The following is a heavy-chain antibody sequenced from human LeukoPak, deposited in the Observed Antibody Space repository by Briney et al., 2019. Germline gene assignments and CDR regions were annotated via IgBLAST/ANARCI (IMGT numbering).Heavy chain of an antibody. CDR2: IYYSGST. V-gene: IGHV4-59*01. CDR3: ARERVEMATIIDY. CDR1: GGSISSYY. D-gene: IGHD5-24*01. Sequence: PSETLSLTCTVSGGSISSYYWSWIRQPPGKGLEWIGYIYYSGSTNYNPSLKSRVTISVDTSKNQFSLKLSSVTAADTAVYYCARERVEMATIIDYWGQGTLVTVXS. J-gene: IGHJ4*02.